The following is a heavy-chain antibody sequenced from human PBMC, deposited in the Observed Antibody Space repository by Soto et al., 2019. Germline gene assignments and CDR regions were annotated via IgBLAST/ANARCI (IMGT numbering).Heavy chain of an antibody. CDR3: AKEGSSGSFFDY. Sequence: EVQLLDSGGGLVQPGGSLRLSCAASGFTFSSYAMSWVRQAPGKGLEWVSVIRGNGGSTYYADSVKGRFTISRDNSKNTLYLQMNSLRAEDTAVYYCAKEGSSGSFFDYWGQGTLVTVSS. J-gene: IGHJ4*02. D-gene: IGHD6-19*01. V-gene: IGHV3-23*01. CDR1: GFTFSSYA. CDR2: IRGNGGST.